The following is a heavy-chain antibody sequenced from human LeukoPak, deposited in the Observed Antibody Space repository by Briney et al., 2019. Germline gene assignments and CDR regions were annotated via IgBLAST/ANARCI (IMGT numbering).Heavy chain of an antibody. CDR3: ARDRYSSSWYGSFDY. Sequence: TLSLTCTVSGGSISSGDYYWSWIRQPPGKGLEGIGYIYYSGSTYYNPSLKSRVTISVDTSKNQFSLKLSSVTAADTAVYYCARDRYSSSWYGSFDYWGQGTLGTVSS. D-gene: IGHD6-13*01. V-gene: IGHV4-30-4*01. CDR2: IYYSGST. J-gene: IGHJ4*02. CDR1: GGSISSGDYY.